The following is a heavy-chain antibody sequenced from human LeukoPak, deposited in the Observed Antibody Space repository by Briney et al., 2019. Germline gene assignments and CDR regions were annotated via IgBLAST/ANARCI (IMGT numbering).Heavy chain of an antibody. Sequence: PGGSLRLSCAASGFTFSDYYMSWIRQAPGKGLEWVAYISDGGLTIYYADSVKGRFTISRDNSKNTLYLQMNSLRAEDTAVYYCAKDRRYCSGGSCPPGYFDYWGQGTLVTVSS. V-gene: IGHV3-11*04. CDR1: GFTFSDYY. D-gene: IGHD2-15*01. J-gene: IGHJ4*02. CDR3: AKDRRYCSGGSCPPGYFDY. CDR2: ISDGGLTI.